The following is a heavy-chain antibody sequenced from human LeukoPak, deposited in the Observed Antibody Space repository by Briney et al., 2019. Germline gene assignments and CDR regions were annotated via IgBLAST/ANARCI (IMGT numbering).Heavy chain of an antibody. CDR2: INTGNGNT. CDR3: ARNTETAIPLPYYFDY. D-gene: IGHD2-21*02. V-gene: IGHV1-3*04. Sequence: ASVKVSCKASGYTFTNYAMNWVRQAPGQRLECMGWINTGNGNTKYSQKFQGRVTITRDTSASTAYMDLSSLRSEDTAVYYCARNTETAIPLPYYFDYWGQGTLVTVSS. CDR1: GYTFTNYA. J-gene: IGHJ4*02.